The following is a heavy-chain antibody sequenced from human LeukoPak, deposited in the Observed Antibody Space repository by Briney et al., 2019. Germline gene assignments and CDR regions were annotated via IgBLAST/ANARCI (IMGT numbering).Heavy chain of an antibody. CDR1: GGSISSYY. CDR2: IYTSGST. D-gene: IGHD6-19*01. CDR3: ARGSYSSGWYEIDY. V-gene: IGHV4-4*07. J-gene: IGHJ4*02. Sequence: PSETLSLTCTVSGGSISSYYWSWIRQPAGKGLEWIGRIYTSGSTNYNPSLKSRVTMSVDTSKSQFSLKLSSVTAADTAVYYCARGSYSSGWYEIDYWGQGTLVTVSS.